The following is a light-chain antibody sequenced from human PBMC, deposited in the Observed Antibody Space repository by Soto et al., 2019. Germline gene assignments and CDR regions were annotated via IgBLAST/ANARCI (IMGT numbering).Light chain of an antibody. CDR3: AAWDDSLNGVV. Sequence: QSVLTQPPSASGTPGQRVTISCSGSSSNIGSNTGNWYQHLPGTAPKLLIYSNNQRPSGVPDRFSGSKSGTSASLAIRGLQSEDEADYYCAAWDDSLNGVVFGGGTKLTVL. CDR2: SNN. V-gene: IGLV1-44*01. J-gene: IGLJ2*01. CDR1: SSNIGSNT.